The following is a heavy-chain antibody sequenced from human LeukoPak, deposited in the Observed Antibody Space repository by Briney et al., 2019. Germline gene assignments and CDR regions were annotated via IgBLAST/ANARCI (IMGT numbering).Heavy chain of an antibody. CDR2: INSDGSST. J-gene: IGHJ4*02. Sequence: PGGSLRLSCAASGFTFSSYWMHWVRHAPGKGLVWVSRINSDGSSTSYADSVKGRFTISRDNAKNTLYLQMNSLRVEDTAVYYCARDGVLFGESVYYFDYWGQGALVTVSS. V-gene: IGHV3-74*01. D-gene: IGHD3-10*02. CDR1: GFTFSSYW. CDR3: ARDGVLFGESVYYFDY.